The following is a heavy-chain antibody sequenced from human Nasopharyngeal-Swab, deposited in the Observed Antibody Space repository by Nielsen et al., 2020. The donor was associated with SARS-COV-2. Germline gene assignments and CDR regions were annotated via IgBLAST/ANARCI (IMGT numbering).Heavy chain of an antibody. D-gene: IGHD3-22*01. Sequence: GESLKISCAASGFTFSSYWMSWVRQAPGKGLEWVANIKQDGSEKYYVDSVKGRFTISRDNAKNSLYLQMNSLRAEDTAVYYCARGYSSGYYYVPYYFDYWGQGTLVTVSS. V-gene: IGHV3-7*03. CDR2: IKQDGSEK. CDR1: GFTFSSYW. J-gene: IGHJ4*02. CDR3: ARGYSSGYYYVPYYFDY.